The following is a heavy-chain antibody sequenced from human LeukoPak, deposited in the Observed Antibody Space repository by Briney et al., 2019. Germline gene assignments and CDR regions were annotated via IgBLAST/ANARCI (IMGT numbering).Heavy chain of an antibody. Sequence: PGGPLRLSCAASGFTFSSYSMNWVRQAPGKGLEWVSSISSSSSYIYYADSVKGRFTISRDNAKNSLYLQMNSLRAEDTAVYYCARGHTVTSYFDYWGQGTLVTVSS. J-gene: IGHJ4*02. CDR3: ARGHTVTSYFDY. CDR1: GFTFSSYS. D-gene: IGHD4-17*01. CDR2: ISSSSSYI. V-gene: IGHV3-21*01.